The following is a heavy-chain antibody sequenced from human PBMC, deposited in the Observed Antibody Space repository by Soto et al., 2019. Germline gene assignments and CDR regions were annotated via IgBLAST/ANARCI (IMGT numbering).Heavy chain of an antibody. CDR1: GGSFSSYY. CDR3: WRLRDTMVRGWSDP. Sequence: SETLSLTCTVSGGSFSSYYWSWIRQPPGKGLGWFGYIYYHGSTNYNPPLKHRLTISLDTSKNQFSLKLSPVTALGTDVYSCWRLRDTMVRGWSDPWGQGTLVTVSS. J-gene: IGHJ5*02. V-gene: IGHV4-59*13. D-gene: IGHD3-10*01. CDR2: IYYHGST.